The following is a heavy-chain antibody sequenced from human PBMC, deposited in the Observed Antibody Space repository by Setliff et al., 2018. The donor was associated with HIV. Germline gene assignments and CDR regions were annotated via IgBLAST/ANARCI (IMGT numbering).Heavy chain of an antibody. Sequence: SETLSLTCTVSGGSISTGNYYWGWLLQPAGKGLEWIGHIYSTGITKYSPSLKSRVTISVDTSKNQFSLKLSSVTAADTAVYYCARGNYYYYYYMDVWGKGTTVTVSS. CDR3: ARGNYYYYYYMDV. CDR2: IYSTGIT. V-gene: IGHV4-61*09. D-gene: IGHD1-1*01. CDR1: GGSISTGNYY. J-gene: IGHJ6*03.